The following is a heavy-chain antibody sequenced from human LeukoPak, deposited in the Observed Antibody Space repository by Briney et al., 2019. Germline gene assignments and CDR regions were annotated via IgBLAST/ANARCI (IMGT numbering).Heavy chain of an antibody. J-gene: IGHJ3*02. D-gene: IGHD6-19*01. CDR3: ARAAIAVAGTGAFDI. Sequence: PSETLSLTCAVYGXSFSGYYWSWIRQPPGKGLEWIGEINHSGSTNYNPSLKSRVTISVDTSKNQFSLKLSSVTAADTAVYYCARAAIAVAGTGAFDIWGQGTMVTVSS. CDR1: GXSFSGYY. V-gene: IGHV4-34*01. CDR2: INHSGST.